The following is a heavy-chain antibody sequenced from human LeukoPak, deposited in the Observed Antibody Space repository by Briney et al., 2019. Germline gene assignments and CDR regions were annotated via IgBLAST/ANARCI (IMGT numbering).Heavy chain of an antibody. CDR1: GGSISSSSYY. CDR2: IYYSGST. CDR3: ARLGSPDFWSALDAFDI. Sequence: PSETLSLTCTVSGGSISSSSYYWGWIRQPPGKGLEWIGSIYYSGSTYYNPSLKSRVTISVDTSKNQFSLKLSSVTAADTAVYYCARLGSPDFWSALDAFDIWGQGTMVIVSS. V-gene: IGHV4-39*07. J-gene: IGHJ3*02. D-gene: IGHD3-3*01.